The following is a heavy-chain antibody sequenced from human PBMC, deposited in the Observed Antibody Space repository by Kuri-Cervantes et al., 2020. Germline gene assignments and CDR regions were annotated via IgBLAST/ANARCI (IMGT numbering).Heavy chain of an antibody. J-gene: IGHJ5*02. Sequence: ASVKVSCKASGYTFTSYPMHWVRQAPGQRLEWMGWINAGNGDTKYSQKFQGRVTITRDTSASTAYMELSSLRSEDTAVYYCARGRRGVPVSSRFFDPWGQGTLVTVSS. CDR1: GYTFTSYP. CDR2: INAGNGDT. V-gene: IGHV1-3*01. CDR3: ARGRRGVPVSSRFFDP. D-gene: IGHD6-13*01.